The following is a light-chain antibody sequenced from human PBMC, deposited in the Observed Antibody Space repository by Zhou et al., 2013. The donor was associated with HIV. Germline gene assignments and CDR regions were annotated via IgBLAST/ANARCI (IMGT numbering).Light chain of an antibody. J-gene: IGKJ2*01. CDR1: QSLLHSNGYNY. CDR3: MQALQTPYT. Sequence: DIVMTQSPLSLPVTPGEPASISCRSSQSLLHSNGYNYLDWFLRKPGQSPQLLIYLGSNRASGVPDRFSGSGSGTDFTLKISRVEAEDAGVYYCMQALQTPYTFGQGTKLEIK. CDR2: LGS. V-gene: IGKV2-28*01.